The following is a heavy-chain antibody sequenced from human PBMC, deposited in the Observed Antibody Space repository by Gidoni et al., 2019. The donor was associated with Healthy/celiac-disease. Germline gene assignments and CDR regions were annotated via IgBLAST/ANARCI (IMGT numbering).Heavy chain of an antibody. J-gene: IGHJ4*02. CDR1: GFTVRSNY. CDR2: IYSGGST. D-gene: IGHD6-6*01. CDR3: ASSDSSSDADY. Sequence: EVQRVESGGGLIQPGGALRVSCAAAGFTVRSNYMSWVRQARGKGLEWVSVIYSGGSTYYADSVKGRFTISRDNSKNTLYLQMNSLRAEDTAVYYCASSDSSSDADYWGQGTLVTVSS. V-gene: IGHV3-53*01.